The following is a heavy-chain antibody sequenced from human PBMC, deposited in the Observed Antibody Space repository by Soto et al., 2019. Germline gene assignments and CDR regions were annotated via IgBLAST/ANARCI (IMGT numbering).Heavy chain of an antibody. D-gene: IGHD3-16*01. CDR3: ARGRFRRTWFDP. V-gene: IGHV1-8*01. CDR2: MNPDSGNT. CDR1: GYTFTNYD. J-gene: IGHJ5*02. Sequence: QVQLVQSGAEVKKPGASVKVSCKASGYTFTNYDIHWVRQATGQGLEGMGWMNPDSGNTGQSKQFQGRVTMTRDTSRSTGYMEMSSLRSEDTAVYYCARGRFRRTWFDPWGQGTLVTVSS.